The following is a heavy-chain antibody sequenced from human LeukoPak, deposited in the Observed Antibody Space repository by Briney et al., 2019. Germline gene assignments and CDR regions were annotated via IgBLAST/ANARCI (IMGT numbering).Heavy chain of an antibody. CDR3: ANFNGLDTRGYYHY. Sequence: GGSLRLSCAASGFTFSAFGMHWVRQAPGKGLEWVALVSYDGSHQYYADSVKGRFTISRDNSKSTLSLQMNSLRVEDTAVYYCANFNGLDTRGYYHYWGQGTLVTVSS. J-gene: IGHJ4*02. D-gene: IGHD3-22*01. CDR2: VSYDGSHQ. CDR1: GFTFSAFG. V-gene: IGHV3-33*06.